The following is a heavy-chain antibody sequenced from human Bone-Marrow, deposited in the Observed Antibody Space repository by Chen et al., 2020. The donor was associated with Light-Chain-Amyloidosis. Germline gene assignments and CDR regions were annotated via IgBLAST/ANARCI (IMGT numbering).Heavy chain of an antibody. CDR2: IYPDDSDA. CDR3: ARRRDGYNLDY. V-gene: IGHV5-51*01. Sequence: EVQLEQSGPEVKKPGESLKISCKGAGYTFPNYWIGWVRQMPGKGLEWMGVIYPDDSDARYSPSFEGQVAISADKSITTAYLHWRGLMASDASMYYCARRRDGYNLDYWGQGTLVTVSS. CDR1: GYTFPNYW. D-gene: IGHD5-12*01. J-gene: IGHJ4*02.